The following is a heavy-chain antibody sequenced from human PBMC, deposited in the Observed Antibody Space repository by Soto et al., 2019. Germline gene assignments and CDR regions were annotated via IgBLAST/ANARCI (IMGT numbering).Heavy chain of an antibody. Sequence: QVQLVQSGAEVKKPGSSVKVSCKASGGTFSSYAISWVRQAPGQGLEWMGGIIPIFGTANYAQKFQGRVTITGDESTSTAYMELSSLRSEDTAVYYCARDLDYYDSSGPPGWFDPWGQGTLVTVSS. CDR1: GGTFSSYA. CDR3: ARDLDYYDSSGPPGWFDP. V-gene: IGHV1-69*12. J-gene: IGHJ5*02. CDR2: IIPIFGTA. D-gene: IGHD3-22*01.